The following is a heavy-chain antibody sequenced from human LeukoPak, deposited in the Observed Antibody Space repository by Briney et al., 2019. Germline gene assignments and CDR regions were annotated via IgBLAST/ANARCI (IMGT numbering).Heavy chain of an antibody. D-gene: IGHD5-12*01. V-gene: IGHV3-21*01. CDR2: ISSSSSYI. J-gene: IGHJ6*02. Sequence: PGGSLRLSCAASGFTSSSYSMNWVRQAPGKGLEWVSSISSSSSYIYYADPVKGRFTISRDNSKNTLYLQMNSLRAEDTAVYYCAKDRVVATTYYYYGMDVWGQGTTVTVSS. CDR1: GFTSSSYS. CDR3: AKDRVVATTYYYYGMDV.